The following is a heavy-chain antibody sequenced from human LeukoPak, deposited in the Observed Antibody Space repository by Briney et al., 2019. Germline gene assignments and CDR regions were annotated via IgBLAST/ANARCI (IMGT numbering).Heavy chain of an antibody. Sequence: KPSETLSLTCAVYGGSFSGYYWSWIRQPPGKGLEWIGEINHSGSTNYNPSLQSRVTMSVDTSKNLFSVKLSSVTAADTAVYYCARWYPTSLTNNWFDPWGQGTLVTVSS. V-gene: IGHV4-34*01. D-gene: IGHD3-9*01. J-gene: IGHJ5*02. CDR1: GGSFSGYY. CDR2: INHSGST. CDR3: ARWYPTSLTNNWFDP.